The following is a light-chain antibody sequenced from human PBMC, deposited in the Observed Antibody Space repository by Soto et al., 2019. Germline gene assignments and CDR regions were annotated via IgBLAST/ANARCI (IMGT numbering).Light chain of an antibody. V-gene: IGKV3-15*01. Sequence: EIVMTQSPATLSVSPGERATLSCRASLSVGSNLAWYQQKPGQAPRLLINGASTRATGIPARFSGSGSGTEFPLTISSLHSEDFAVYYCHQYNNWPISFGQGTRLEIK. CDR2: GAS. J-gene: IGKJ5*01. CDR3: HQYNNWPIS. CDR1: LSVGSN.